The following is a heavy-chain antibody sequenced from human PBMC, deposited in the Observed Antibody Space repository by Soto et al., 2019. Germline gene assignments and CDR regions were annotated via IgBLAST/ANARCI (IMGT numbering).Heavy chain of an antibody. D-gene: IGHD4-4*01. CDR1: GFTFSSYG. CDR3: AKVDSNHYYGMDD. V-gene: IGHV3-30*18. J-gene: IGHJ6*02. Sequence: PGGSLRLSCAASGFTFSSYGMHWVRQAPGKGLEWVAVISYDGSSKYYADSVKGRFTISRDNSKNTLYLQMNSLRAEDTAVYYCAKVDSNHYYGMDDWGQGTTVTVSS. CDR2: ISYDGSSK.